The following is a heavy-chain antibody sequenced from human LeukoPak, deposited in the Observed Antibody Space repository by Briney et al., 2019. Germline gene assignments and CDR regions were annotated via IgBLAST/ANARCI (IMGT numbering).Heavy chain of an antibody. J-gene: IGHJ6*03. D-gene: IGHD5/OR15-5a*01. V-gene: IGHV4-39*01. CDR1: GGSISSSSYY. CDR3: ARHPLYEPYMDV. Sequence: TSETLSLTCTVSGGSISSSSYYWGWIRQPPGKGLEWIGSIYYSGSTYYNPSLKSRVTISVDTSKNQFSLKLSSVTAADTAVYYCARHPLYEPYMDVWGKGTTVTISS. CDR2: IYYSGST.